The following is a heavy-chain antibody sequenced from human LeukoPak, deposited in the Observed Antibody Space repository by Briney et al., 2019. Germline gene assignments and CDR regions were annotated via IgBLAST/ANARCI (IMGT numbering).Heavy chain of an antibody. CDR3: ARGSFVEMVPYYYYGMDV. Sequence: GASVKVSCKASGYTFTSYGISWVRQAPGQGLEWMGWISAYNGNTNYAQKLQGRVTMTTDTSTSTAYMELRSLRSDDTAVYYCARGSFVEMVPYYYYGMDVWGQGTTVTVPS. V-gene: IGHV1-18*01. CDR2: ISAYNGNT. CDR1: GYTFTSYG. D-gene: IGHD5-24*01. J-gene: IGHJ6*02.